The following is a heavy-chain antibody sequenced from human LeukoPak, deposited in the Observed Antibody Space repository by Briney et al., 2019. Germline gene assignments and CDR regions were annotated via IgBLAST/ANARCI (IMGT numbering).Heavy chain of an antibody. CDR1: GFTFSRYA. CDR3: ATTPSRLGPNWFDP. D-gene: IGHD5-12*01. V-gene: IGHV3-23*01. Sequence: GGSLRLSCAASGFTFSRYAMSWVRQAPGKGLEWVSAISGSGGSTYYADSVKGRFTISRDNSKNTLYLQMNSLRAEDTAVYYCATTPSRLGPNWFDPWGQGTLVTVSS. CDR2: ISGSGGST. J-gene: IGHJ5*02.